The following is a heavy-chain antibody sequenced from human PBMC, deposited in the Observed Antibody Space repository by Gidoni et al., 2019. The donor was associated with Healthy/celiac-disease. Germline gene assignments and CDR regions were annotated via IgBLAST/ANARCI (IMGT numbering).Heavy chain of an antibody. J-gene: IGHJ3*02. CDR2: IIPIFGTA. Sequence: QVQLVQSGAEVKQPGSSVKVSCKASGGTFTRYAITWVRQAPGQGLEWMGGIIPIFGTANDAQKFQGRVTITADESTSTAYMELSSLRSEDTAVYYCARDSPPQRRLGTLVDIWGQGTMVTVSS. CDR3: ARDSPPQRRLGTLVDI. V-gene: IGHV1-69*01. CDR1: GGTFTRYA. D-gene: IGHD3-16*01.